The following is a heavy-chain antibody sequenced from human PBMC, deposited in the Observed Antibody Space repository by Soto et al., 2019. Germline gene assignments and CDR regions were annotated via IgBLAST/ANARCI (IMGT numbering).Heavy chain of an antibody. CDR1: AFTFRSYT. V-gene: IGHV3-30*04. CDR3: ARDRDSSYFPPPYYFDS. CDR2: ISYDGSKT. J-gene: IGHJ4*02. D-gene: IGHD4-4*01. Sequence: GSLRLSCAASAFTFRSYTMHWVRQAPGKGLEWVATISYDGSKTNYADSVRGRFTISGDNSKSTLFLQMDSLRPEDTAVYSCARDRDSSYFPPPYYFDSWGQGTLVTVSS.